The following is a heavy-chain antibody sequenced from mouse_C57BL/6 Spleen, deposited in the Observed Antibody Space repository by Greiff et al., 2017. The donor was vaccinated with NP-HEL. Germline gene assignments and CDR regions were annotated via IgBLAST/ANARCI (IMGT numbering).Heavy chain of an antibody. Sequence: VQLQQSGAELAKPGASVKLSCKASGYTFTSYWMHWVKQRPGQGLEWIGYINPSSGYTKYNQKFKDKATLTADKSSSTAYMQLSSLTYEDSAVYYCAREALITAGYFDVWGTGTTVTVSS. CDR3: AREALITAGYFDV. V-gene: IGHV1-7*01. CDR1: GYTFTSYW. J-gene: IGHJ1*03. D-gene: IGHD2-4*01. CDR2: INPSSGYT.